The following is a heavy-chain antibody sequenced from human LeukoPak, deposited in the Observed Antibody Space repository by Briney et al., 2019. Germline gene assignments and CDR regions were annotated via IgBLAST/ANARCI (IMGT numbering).Heavy chain of an antibody. D-gene: IGHD3-10*01. CDR1: GFTFSSYA. J-gene: IGHJ4*02. CDR3: AKVGIRGLIIHYFDY. Sequence: GGSLRLSCAASGFTFSSYAMSWVRQAPGKGLEWVSAISGSGGSTYYADSVKGRFTISRDNSKNTLYLQMNSLRAEDTAIYYCAKVGIRGLIIHYFDYWGQGTLVTVSS. V-gene: IGHV3-23*01. CDR2: ISGSGGST.